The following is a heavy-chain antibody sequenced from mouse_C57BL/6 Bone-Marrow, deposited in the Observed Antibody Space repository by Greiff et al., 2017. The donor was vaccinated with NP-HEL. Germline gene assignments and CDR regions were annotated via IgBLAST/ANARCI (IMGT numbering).Heavy chain of an antibody. V-gene: IGHV5-4*01. CDR1: GFTFSSYA. CDR2: ISDGGSYT. D-gene: IGHD1-1*01. Sequence: DVQLVESGGGLVKPGGSLKLSCAASGFTFSSYAMPWVRQTPEKRLEWVATISDGGSYTYYPDNVKGRFTISRDNAKNNLYLQMSLLKSEDTAMYYCASAGTPSVVAGDYFDYWGQGTTLTVSS. CDR3: ASAGTPSVVAGDYFDY. J-gene: IGHJ2*01.